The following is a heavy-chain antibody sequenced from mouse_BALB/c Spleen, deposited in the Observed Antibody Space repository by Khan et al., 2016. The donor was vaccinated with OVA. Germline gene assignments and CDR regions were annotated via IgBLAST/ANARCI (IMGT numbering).Heavy chain of an antibody. V-gene: IGHV1-4*01. J-gene: IGHJ3*01. CDR1: GYTFTSYT. CDR2: INPSNGYT. CDR3: VRDGAYHRNDGWFAY. Sequence: QVQLQQSGAELARPGASVRMSCKASGYTFTSYTLHWIKKRPGQGLEWIGYINPSNGYTNYNQKFKDKATLTTDKSSTTAYLQLSTMTSDDPAVYNCVRDGAYHRNDGWFAYWGQGTLVTVSA. D-gene: IGHD2-14*01.